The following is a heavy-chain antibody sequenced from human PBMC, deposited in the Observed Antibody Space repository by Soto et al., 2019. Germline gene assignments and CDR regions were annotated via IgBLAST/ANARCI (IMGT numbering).Heavy chain of an antibody. D-gene: IGHD3-22*01. CDR2: ISGSGGST. CDR1: GFTFSSYA. V-gene: IGHV3-23*01. Sequence: EVQLLESGGGLVQPGGSLRLSCAASGFTFSSYAMSWVRQAPGKGLEWVSAISGSGGSTYYADSVKGRFTISRVNSKNTLYLQMNSLRAEDTAVYYCANYDSSGYPNYYYYGMDVWGQGTTVTVSS. CDR3: ANYDSSGYPNYYYYGMDV. J-gene: IGHJ6*02.